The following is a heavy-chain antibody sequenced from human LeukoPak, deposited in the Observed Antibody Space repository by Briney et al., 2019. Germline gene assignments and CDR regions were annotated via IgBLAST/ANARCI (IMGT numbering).Heavy chain of an antibody. V-gene: IGHV3-7*01. CDR2: IKQDGSEK. D-gene: IGHD5-18*01. J-gene: IGHJ6*02. Sequence: GGSLGLSCAASGFTFSSYWMSWVRQAPGKGLEWVANIKQDGSEKYYVDSVKGRFTISRDNAKNSLYLQMNSLRAEDTAVYYCARDSASYGSYYYYGMDVWGQGTTVTVSS. CDR1: GFTFSSYW. CDR3: ARDSASYGSYYYYGMDV.